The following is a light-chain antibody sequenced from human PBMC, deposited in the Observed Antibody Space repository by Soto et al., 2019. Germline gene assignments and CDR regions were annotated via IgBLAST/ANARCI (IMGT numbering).Light chain of an antibody. CDR1: RNVSIY. J-gene: IGKJ5*01. CDR3: QQSYKMPS. Sequence: EIPLTQSPSSLAASGGDRLTLTCRASRNVSIYLNWYQHKPGKGPTLLLHATSNLQIGVPSRFSGSGSGTEFTLTISSLEPEDFGTYYCQQSYKMPSFGQGTRLVIK. CDR2: ATS. V-gene: IGKV1-39*01.